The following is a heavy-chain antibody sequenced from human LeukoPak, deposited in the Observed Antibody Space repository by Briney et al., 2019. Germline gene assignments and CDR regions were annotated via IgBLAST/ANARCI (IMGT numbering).Heavy chain of an antibody. D-gene: IGHD6-13*01. CDR3: ARAAAGLDY. CDR1: GYTFTGYH. Sequence: ASVKVSCKASGYTFTGYHIHWVRQAPGQGLEWMGWINPNSGDTKYAQKFQGWVTMTRDTSISTAYMELSRLRSDDTAVFYCARAAAGLDYWGQGTVVAVSS. V-gene: IGHV1-2*04. J-gene: IGHJ4*02. CDR2: INPNSGDT.